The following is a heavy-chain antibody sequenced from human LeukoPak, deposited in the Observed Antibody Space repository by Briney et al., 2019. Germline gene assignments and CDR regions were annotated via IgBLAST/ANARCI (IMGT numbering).Heavy chain of an antibody. CDR2: VYYSGST. J-gene: IGHJ4*02. CDR3: ARHQSYGSGTYYAPFDN. CDR1: GGSVSSSSYY. V-gene: IGHV4-39*01. D-gene: IGHD3-10*01. Sequence: WETLSLTCTVSGGSVSSSSYYWGWIRQPPMKGLEWFGSVYYSGSTEYNLSLKSRVTISVDTSRNQFSLKLSCVTAADTAVYYCARHQSYGSGTYYAPFDNWGQGTPVTVSS.